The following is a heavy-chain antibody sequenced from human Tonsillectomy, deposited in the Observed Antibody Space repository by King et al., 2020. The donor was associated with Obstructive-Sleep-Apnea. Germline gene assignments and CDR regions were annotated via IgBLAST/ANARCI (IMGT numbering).Heavy chain of an antibody. CDR2: LGTAGYT. D-gene: IGHD2-2*01. V-gene: IGHV3-13*01. J-gene: IGHJ4*02. Sequence: VQLVESWGGLVQPGGSLRLSCAASGFTLSTYDMHWVRQVTGKGLEWVSALGTAGYTYYPGSVKGRFTISRDNAMNSLYLQMNSLRAGDTAVYYCARGLGYCSSTSCYFDYWGQGTLVTVSS. CDR1: GFTLSTYD. CDR3: ARGLGYCSSTSCYFDY.